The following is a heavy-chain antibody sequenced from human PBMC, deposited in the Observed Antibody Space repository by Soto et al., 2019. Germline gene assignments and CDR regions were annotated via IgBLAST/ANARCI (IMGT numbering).Heavy chain of an antibody. D-gene: IGHD6-13*01. CDR3: ANLIAATGTVY. Sequence: EVQFLESGGGLVQPGGSLRLSCAASGFTFSSHAMGWVRQAPGEGLEWVSSVSDSGVYTYYADSVKGRFTISRDNSKNTLYLQMNSLRAEDTAVYHCANLIAATGTVYWGQGTLVTVSS. CDR2: VSDSGVYT. V-gene: IGHV3-23*01. J-gene: IGHJ4*02. CDR1: GFTFSSHA.